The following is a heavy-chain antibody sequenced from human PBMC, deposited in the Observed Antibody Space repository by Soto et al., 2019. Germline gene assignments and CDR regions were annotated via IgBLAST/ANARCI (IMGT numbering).Heavy chain of an antibody. D-gene: IGHD3-3*01. Sequence: SVKVSCKASGGTFSSYTISWVRQAPGQGLEWMGRIIPILGIANYAQKFQGRVTITADKSTSTAYMELSSLRSEDTAVYYCARDGDYDFWSGYPPAPSYYYMDVWGKGTTVTVSS. V-gene: IGHV1-69*04. CDR3: ARDGDYDFWSGYPPAPSYYYMDV. J-gene: IGHJ6*03. CDR2: IIPILGIA. CDR1: GGTFSSYT.